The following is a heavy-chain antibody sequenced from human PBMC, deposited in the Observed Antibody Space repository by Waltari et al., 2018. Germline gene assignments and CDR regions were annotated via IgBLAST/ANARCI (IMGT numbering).Heavy chain of an antibody. CDR1: GFTVSTNY. D-gene: IGHD6-13*01. V-gene: IGHV3-53*01. CDR3: ARVRWQQLARDKYYFDY. CDR2: IYSGDNT. Sequence: EVQLVESGGGLIQPGGSLRLSCAASGFTVSTNYMSWVRRAPGKGLEWVSLIYSGDNTNYADSVKGRFTISRDNSKNTLYLQMNSLRAEDTAVYYCARVRWQQLARDKYYFDYWGQGTLVTVSS. J-gene: IGHJ4*02.